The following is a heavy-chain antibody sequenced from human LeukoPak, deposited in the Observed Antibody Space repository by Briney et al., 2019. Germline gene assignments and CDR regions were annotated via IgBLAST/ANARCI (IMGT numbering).Heavy chain of an antibody. J-gene: IGHJ4*02. CDR2: INPSDGST. V-gene: IGHV1-46*01. CDR3: ARAVPGPFFDY. CDR1: GYTFTSYG. Sequence: GASVKVSCKASGYTFTSYGISWVRQAPGQVLEWMGIINPSDGSTNYAQKFQGRVTMTRDTPTSTVCMELSSLRSEDTAVFYCARAVPGPFFDYWGQGTLVTVSS. D-gene: IGHD1-1*01.